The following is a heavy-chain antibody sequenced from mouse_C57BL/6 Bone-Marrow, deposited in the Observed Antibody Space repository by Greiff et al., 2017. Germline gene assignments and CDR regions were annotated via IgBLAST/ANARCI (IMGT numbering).Heavy chain of an antibody. J-gene: IGHJ2*01. D-gene: IGHD5-2*01. CDR1: GYNFNSYW. V-gene: IGHV1-59*01. CDR2: IDPADSYT. Sequence: VQLQQPGAELVRPGTSVKLSCKASGYNFNSYWMHWVKQRPGQGLEWIGVIDPADSYTNYNQKYKGKATLTVDTSSSTAYMQLSSLTSEDTAVYYCTRKNIGGYWRQGTTLTVSS. CDR3: TRKNIGGY.